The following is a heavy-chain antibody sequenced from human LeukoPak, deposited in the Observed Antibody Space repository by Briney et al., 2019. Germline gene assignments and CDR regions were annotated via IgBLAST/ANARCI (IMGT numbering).Heavy chain of an antibody. J-gene: IGHJ4*03. CDR3: ARGPTISETGYFDY. CDR2: INHRGDT. D-gene: IGHD1-1*01. V-gene: IGHV4-34*01. Sequence: SETLSLTCAVYGGSFSAYYWNWIRQSPGKGLEWIAEINHRGDTNYNPSVKSRVSISVDTSKNQLSLKVTSLTAADTAVYYCARGPTISETGYFDYWGQGTLVTVSS. CDR1: GGSFSAYY.